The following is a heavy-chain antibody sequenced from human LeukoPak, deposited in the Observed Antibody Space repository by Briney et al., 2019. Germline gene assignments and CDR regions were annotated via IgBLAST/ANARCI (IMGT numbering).Heavy chain of an antibody. V-gene: IGHV4-39*01. Sequence: PSETLSLTCAVSDGSISSSTYFWDWIRQPPGKGLEWIGSIYYSGSTYYNPSLKSRITISVDTSKNHFSLRLSSVTAADTAVYYCARQRAARLPYYYYYYMDVWGKGTTVTVSS. J-gene: IGHJ6*03. CDR3: ARQRAARLPYYYYYYMDV. CDR1: DGSISSSTYF. D-gene: IGHD6-6*01. CDR2: IYYSGST.